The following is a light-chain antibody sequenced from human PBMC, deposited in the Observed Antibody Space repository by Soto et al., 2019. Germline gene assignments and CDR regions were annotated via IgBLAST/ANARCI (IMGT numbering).Light chain of an antibody. CDR2: AVS. CDR1: QGIRNY. J-gene: IGKJ1*01. V-gene: IGKV1-27*01. CDR3: QKYDTAPWT. Sequence: DIQMTQSPSSLSASVGDRVTITCRASQGIRNYLAWYQQKPGKVPKVLIYAVSTLHSGVPSRFSGSGSGTDFTLTISSLQPEDVATYYCQKYDTAPWTFGHGTKVEIK.